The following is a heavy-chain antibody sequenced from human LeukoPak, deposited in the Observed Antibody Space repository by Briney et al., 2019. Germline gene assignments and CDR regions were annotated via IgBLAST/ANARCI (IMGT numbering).Heavy chain of an antibody. CDR2: ISYDGSNK. V-gene: IGHV3-30*18. D-gene: IGHD3-22*01. J-gene: IGHJ4*02. CDR1: GFTFSSYG. Sequence: GGSLRLSCAASGFTFSSYGMHWVRQAPAKGLEWVAVISYDGSNKYYADSVKGRFTISRDNSKNTLYLQMNSLRAEDKAVYYCAKDLEAVTMIVPYWGQGTLVTVSS. CDR3: AKDLEAVTMIVPY.